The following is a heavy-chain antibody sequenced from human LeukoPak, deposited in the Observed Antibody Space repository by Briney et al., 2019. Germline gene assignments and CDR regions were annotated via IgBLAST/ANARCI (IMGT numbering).Heavy chain of an antibody. Sequence: VASVKVSCKASGGTFSSYAISWVRQAPGQGLEWMGGIIPILGTANYAQKFQGRVTITADESTSTAYMELSSLRSEDTAVYYCARQGIYCSSTSCPPLSGFGFDPWGQGTLVTVSS. J-gene: IGHJ5*02. CDR3: ARQGIYCSSTSCPPLSGFGFDP. CDR2: IIPILGTA. CDR1: GGTFSSYA. D-gene: IGHD2-2*01. V-gene: IGHV1-69*13.